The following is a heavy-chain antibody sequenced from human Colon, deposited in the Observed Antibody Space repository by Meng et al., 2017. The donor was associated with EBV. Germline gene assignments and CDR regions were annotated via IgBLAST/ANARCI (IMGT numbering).Heavy chain of an antibody. Sequence: VKRVESGGGLVQPGGSLRLSCLASGFTFTDHFMDWVRQSPGKGLEWVGRIRNKANSYSTEYAASVKGRFTVSRDDSKNSLFLQMNSLKTEDTAVYYCARDSGTYEIDYWGQGTLVTVSS. D-gene: IGHD1-26*01. CDR1: GFTFTDHF. CDR3: ARDSGTYEIDY. J-gene: IGHJ4*02. V-gene: IGHV3-72*01. CDR2: IRNKANSYST.